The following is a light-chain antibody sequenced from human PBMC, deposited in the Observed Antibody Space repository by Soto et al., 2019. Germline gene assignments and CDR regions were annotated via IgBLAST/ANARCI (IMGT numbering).Light chain of an antibody. CDR2: ATS. Sequence: EIPLTQSPSSLAASVGDRLTLTCRASRNVSIYLNWYQHKPGKGPTLLIHATSNLQIGVPSRFSGSGSGTEFTLTISSLEPEDFGTYYSQQSYKMPSFGQGTRLEIK. CDR1: RNVSIY. CDR3: QQSYKMPS. V-gene: IGKV1-39*01. J-gene: IGKJ5*01.